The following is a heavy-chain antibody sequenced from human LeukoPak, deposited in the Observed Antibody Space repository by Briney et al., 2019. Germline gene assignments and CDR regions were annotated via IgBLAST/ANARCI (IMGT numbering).Heavy chain of an antibody. CDR1: GGSISTSSYY. D-gene: IGHD1-14*01. CDR3: ASRSEYYYYMDV. J-gene: IGHJ6*03. Sequence: SETLSLTCTVSGGSISTSSYYWGWIRQPPGKGLEWISSFYFGGNTYYNPSLESRVNMSVDTARNQFSLKLSSVTAADTAVYYCASRSEYYYYMDVWGKGTTVTVSS. CDR2: FYFGGNT. V-gene: IGHV4-39*07.